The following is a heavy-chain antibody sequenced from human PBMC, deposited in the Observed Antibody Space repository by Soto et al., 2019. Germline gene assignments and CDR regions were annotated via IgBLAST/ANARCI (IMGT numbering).Heavy chain of an antibody. J-gene: IGHJ4*02. CDR2: IKSKTDGGTT. Sequence: GGSLRLSCAASGFTFSNAWMSWVRQAPGKGLELVGRIKSKTDGGTTDYAAPVKGRFTISRDDSKNTLYLQMNSLKTEDTAVYYCTTAMPISSSWYDDDWGQGTLVTVSS. V-gene: IGHV3-15*01. D-gene: IGHD6-13*01. CDR3: TTAMPISSSWYDDD. CDR1: GFTFSNAW.